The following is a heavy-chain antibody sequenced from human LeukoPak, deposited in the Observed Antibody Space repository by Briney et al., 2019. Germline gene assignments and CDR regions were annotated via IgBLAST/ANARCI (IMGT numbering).Heavy chain of an antibody. D-gene: IGHD3-9*01. Sequence: VASVKVSCKASGYTFTSYDINWVRQATGQGLEWMGWMNPNSGNTGYAQKFQGRVTMTRNTSISTAYMELSSLRSEDTAVYYCARGTGLRYFDWLLTSPPNDAFDIWGQGTMVTVSS. CDR2: MNPNSGNT. CDR3: ARGTGLRYFDWLLTSPPNDAFDI. J-gene: IGHJ3*02. CDR1: GYTFTSYD. V-gene: IGHV1-8*01.